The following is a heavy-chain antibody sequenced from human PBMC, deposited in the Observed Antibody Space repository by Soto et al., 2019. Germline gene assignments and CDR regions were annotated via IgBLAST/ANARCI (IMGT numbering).Heavy chain of an antibody. V-gene: IGHV3-33*01. CDR1: GFTFSSYG. Sequence: VQLVESGGGVVQPGRSLRLSCAASGFTFSSYGMHWVRQAPGKGPEWVAVIWYDGSNKYYADSVKGRFTISRDNSKNTLYLQMNSLRAEDTAVYYCASPAAAGTGAFDIWGQGTMVTVSS. D-gene: IGHD6-13*01. CDR3: ASPAAAGTGAFDI. J-gene: IGHJ3*02. CDR2: IWYDGSNK.